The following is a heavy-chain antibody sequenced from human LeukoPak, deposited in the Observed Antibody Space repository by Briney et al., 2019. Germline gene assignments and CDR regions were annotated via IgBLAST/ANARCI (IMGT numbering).Heavy chain of an antibody. J-gene: IGHJ4*02. CDR1: GFTFSSYA. D-gene: IGHD1-26*01. Sequence: GASLRLSCAASGFTFSSYAMSWVRQAPGKGLEWVSAISGSGGSTYYADSVKGRFTIFRDNSKNTLYLQMNSLRAEDTAVYYCAKDSGSYFNYFDYWGQGTLVTVSS. CDR2: ISGSGGST. V-gene: IGHV3-23*01. CDR3: AKDSGSYFNYFDY.